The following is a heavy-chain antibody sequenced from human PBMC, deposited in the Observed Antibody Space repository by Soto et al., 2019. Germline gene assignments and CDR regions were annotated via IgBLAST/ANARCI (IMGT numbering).Heavy chain of an antibody. CDR2: IWYDGSIQ. V-gene: IGHV3-33*01. D-gene: IGHD2-8*01. Sequence: QVQLVESGGGVVQPGRSLRLSCAASGFTFSRYGMHWVRQAPGKGLEWVAVIWYDGSIQYYGDSVEGRFIISRDDSKNTMYLQMNGMRAEDTAIYYCARDTGTNGHYLLAYWGQVTLVTVAS. CDR3: ARDTGTNGHYLLAY. CDR1: GFTFSRYG. J-gene: IGHJ4*02.